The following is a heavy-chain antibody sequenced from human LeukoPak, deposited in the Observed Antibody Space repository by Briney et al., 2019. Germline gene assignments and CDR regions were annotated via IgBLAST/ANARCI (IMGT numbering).Heavy chain of an antibody. Sequence: PGGSLRLFCAASGFTFSSYAMHWVRQAPGKGLEWVAVISYDGSNKYYADSVKGRFTISRDNSKNTLYLQMNSLRAEDTAVYYCARAMWELLRPFDYWGQGTLVTVSS. J-gene: IGHJ4*02. CDR3: ARAMWELLRPFDY. V-gene: IGHV3-30-3*01. CDR2: ISYDGSNK. D-gene: IGHD1-26*01. CDR1: GFTFSSYA.